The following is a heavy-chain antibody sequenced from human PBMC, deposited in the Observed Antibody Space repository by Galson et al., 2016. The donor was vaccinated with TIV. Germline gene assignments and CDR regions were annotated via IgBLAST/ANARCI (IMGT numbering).Heavy chain of an antibody. Sequence: CAASGLSVSINYMTWVRQAPGKGLEWVSLISDGGKTYYPDSVKGRFTISRDNAKNTLYLQMNSLRVEDTALYYCARDRVVDATYYYYYYGMDVWGQGTAVTVPS. D-gene: IGHD2-15*01. CDR3: ARDRVVDATYYYYYYGMDV. J-gene: IGHJ6*02. CDR2: ISDGGKT. V-gene: IGHV3-66*02. CDR1: GLSVSINY.